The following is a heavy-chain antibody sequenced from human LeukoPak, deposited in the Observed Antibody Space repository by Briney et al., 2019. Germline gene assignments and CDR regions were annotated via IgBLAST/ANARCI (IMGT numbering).Heavy chain of an antibody. Sequence: ASVKVSCKASGYTFTSYDINRVRQATGQGLEWMGWMNPNSGNTGYAQKFQGRVTITRNTSISTAYMELSSLRSEDTAVYYCARGGLPSSWQPTYYYYYYMDVWGKGTTVTVSS. J-gene: IGHJ6*03. V-gene: IGHV1-8*03. CDR1: GYTFTSYD. CDR2: MNPNSGNT. CDR3: ARGGLPSSWQPTYYYYYYMDV. D-gene: IGHD6-13*01.